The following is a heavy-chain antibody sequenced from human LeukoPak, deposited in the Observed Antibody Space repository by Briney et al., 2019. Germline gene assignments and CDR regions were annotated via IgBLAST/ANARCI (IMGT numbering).Heavy chain of an antibody. J-gene: IGHJ6*02. CDR3: ARDLTPYGSGKYGMDV. V-gene: IGHV4-59*01. Sequence: PSETLSLTCTVSGGSISSYYWSWIRQPPGKGLEWIGYIYYSGSTNYNPSLKSRVTISVDTSKNQFSLKLSSVTAADTAVYYCARDLTPYGSGKYGMDVWGQGTTVTVSS. D-gene: IGHD3-10*01. CDR2: IYYSGST. CDR1: GGSISSYY.